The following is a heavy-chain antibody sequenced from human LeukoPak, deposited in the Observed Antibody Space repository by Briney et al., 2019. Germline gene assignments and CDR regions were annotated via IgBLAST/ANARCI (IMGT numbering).Heavy chain of an antibody. V-gene: IGHV4-59*01. D-gene: IGHD3-9*01. CDR1: GDSSSSYY. CDR2: IYHSGST. J-gene: IGHJ4*02. Sequence: SETLSLTCTVSGDSSSSYYWSWIRQPPGKGLEWIGYIYHSGSTNYNPSLKSRVTISVDMSKNQFSLRLNSVTEADTAVYYCARSGTVTGYLYWGQGVLVTVSS. CDR3: ARSGTVTGYLY.